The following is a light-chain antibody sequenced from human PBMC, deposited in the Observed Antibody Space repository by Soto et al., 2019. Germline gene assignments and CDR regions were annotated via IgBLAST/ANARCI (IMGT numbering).Light chain of an antibody. CDR2: GAS. CDR1: QSVSIN. V-gene: IGKV3-15*01. CDR3: QHYNNWPRT. Sequence: EIVMTQSPATLSVSPGERDTLSCRASQSVSINLAWYQQKPGQAPRLLIYGASTRATGIPARFSGSGSGTEFTLTISSLQSEDFTVYYCQHYNNWPRTFGQGTKVEIK. J-gene: IGKJ1*01.